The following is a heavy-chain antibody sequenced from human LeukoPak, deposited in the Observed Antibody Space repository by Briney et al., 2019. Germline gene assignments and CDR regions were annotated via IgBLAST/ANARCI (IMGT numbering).Heavy chain of an antibody. Sequence: PGGSLRLSCAASGFTFSSYAMSWVRQAPGKGLEWVSAISGSDGSTYYADSVKGRFTISRDNSKNTLYLQMNSLRAEDTAVYYCAKQFLGDKELDIWGQGTMVTVSS. CDR2: ISGSDGST. CDR1: GFTFSSYA. V-gene: IGHV3-23*01. CDR3: AKQFLGDKELDI. J-gene: IGHJ3*02. D-gene: IGHD3-16*01.